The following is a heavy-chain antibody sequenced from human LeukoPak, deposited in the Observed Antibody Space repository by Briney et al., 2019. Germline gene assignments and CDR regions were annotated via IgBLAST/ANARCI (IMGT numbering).Heavy chain of an antibody. CDR3: ARGYSGYTY. D-gene: IGHD5-12*01. V-gene: IGHV3-7*04. CDR1: GFTFSNYW. J-gene: IGHJ4*02. CDR2: IKQDGSEK. Sequence: GGSLRLSCAASGFTFSNYWMSWVRQAPGKGLEWVANIKQDGSEKYYVGSVKGRFTISRDNAKNSLYLQMSSLRAEDTSVYHCARGYSGYTYWGQGTLVTVSS.